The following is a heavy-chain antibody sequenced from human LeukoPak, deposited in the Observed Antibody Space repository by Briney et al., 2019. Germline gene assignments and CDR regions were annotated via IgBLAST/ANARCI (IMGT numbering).Heavy chain of an antibody. J-gene: IGHJ6*03. V-gene: IGHV3-21*01. CDR2: ISSSSSYI. CDR1: GFTFSSYS. CDR3: ARDPFSPSTSPGMDV. Sequence: GGSLRLSCAASGFTFSSYSMNWVRQAPGKGLEWVSSISSSSSYIYYADSVKGRFTISRDNAKNSLYLQMSSLRAEDTAVYYCARDPFSPSTSPGMDVWGKGTTVTVSS.